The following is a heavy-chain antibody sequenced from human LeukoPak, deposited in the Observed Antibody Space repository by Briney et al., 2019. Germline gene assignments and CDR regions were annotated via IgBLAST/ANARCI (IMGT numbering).Heavy chain of an antibody. V-gene: IGHV1-69*04. Sequence: GASVKVSCKASGGTFSSYAISWVRQAPGQGLEWMGRIIPILGIANYAQKSQGRVTITADKSTSTAYMELSSLRSEDTAVYYCARDPVDYDSSGPRAFDIWGQGTMVTVSS. D-gene: IGHD3-22*01. J-gene: IGHJ3*02. CDR3: ARDPVDYDSSGPRAFDI. CDR2: IIPILGIA. CDR1: GGTFSSYA.